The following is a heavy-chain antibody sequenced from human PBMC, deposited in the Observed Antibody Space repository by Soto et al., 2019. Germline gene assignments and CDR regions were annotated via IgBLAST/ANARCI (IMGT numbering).Heavy chain of an antibody. CDR1: GFTFSSYG. V-gene: IGHV3-30*18. CDR3: AKDWGYGFYYYYGMDV. J-gene: IGHJ6*02. Sequence: VQLLESGGGLVQPGGSLRLSCAASGFTFSSYGMHWVRQAPGKGLEWVAVISYDGSNKYYADSVKGRFTISRDNSKNTLYLQMNSLRAEDTAVYYCAKDWGYGFYYYYGMDVWGQGTTVTVSS. CDR2: ISYDGSNK. D-gene: IGHD5-18*01.